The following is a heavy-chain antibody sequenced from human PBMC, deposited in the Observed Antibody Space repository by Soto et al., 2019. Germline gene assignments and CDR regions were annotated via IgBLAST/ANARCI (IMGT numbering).Heavy chain of an antibody. V-gene: IGHV3-11*01. CDR3: ASPRPPYCSGGSCYSYYGMDV. J-gene: IGHJ6*02. D-gene: IGHD2-15*01. Sequence: QVPLVESGGGLVQPGGSLRLSCAASGFTFSDYYMSRIRQAPGKGLEWVSYISSSGSTIYYADSVKGRFTISRDNAKNSLFLQMNSLRAEDTAVYYCASPRPPYCSGGSCYSYYGMDVWGQGTTVTVSS. CDR1: GFTFSDYY. CDR2: ISSSGSTI.